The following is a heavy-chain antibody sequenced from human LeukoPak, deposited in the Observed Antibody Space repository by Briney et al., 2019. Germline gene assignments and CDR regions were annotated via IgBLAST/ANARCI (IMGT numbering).Heavy chain of an antibody. CDR2: ISAYNGNT. Sequence: ASVKVSCKASGYTFTSYGISWVRQAPGQGLEWMGWISAYNGNTNYAQKLQGRVTMTTDTSTSTAYMELRSLRSDDTAVYYCARDRYSSSLCDAFYIWGQGTMVTVSS. CDR3: ARDRYSSSLCDAFYI. CDR1: GYTFTSYG. D-gene: IGHD6-13*01. J-gene: IGHJ3*02. V-gene: IGHV1-18*01.